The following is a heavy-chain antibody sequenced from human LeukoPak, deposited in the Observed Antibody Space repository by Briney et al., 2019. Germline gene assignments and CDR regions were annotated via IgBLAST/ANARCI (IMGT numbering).Heavy chain of an antibody. D-gene: IGHD6-19*01. V-gene: IGHV4-59*01. Sequence: SETLSLTCTVSGDSISSYYWSWIRQPPGKGLEWVGDIYYSGSTNYNPSLKSRLTISVDTSKNQFSLKLRSVTAADTAVYYCARYIAVAGTFYFDYWGQGTLVTVSS. J-gene: IGHJ4*02. CDR1: GDSISSYY. CDR2: IYYSGST. CDR3: ARYIAVAGTFYFDY.